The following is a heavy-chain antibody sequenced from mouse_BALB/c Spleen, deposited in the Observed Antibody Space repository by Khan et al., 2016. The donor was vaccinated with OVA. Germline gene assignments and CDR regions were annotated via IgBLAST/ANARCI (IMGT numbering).Heavy chain of an antibody. CDR3: ARRTTGYALDY. V-gene: IGHV1-4*01. CDR1: GYSFTSHT. CDR2: INPRSGYT. J-gene: IGHJ4*01. D-gene: IGHD2-14*01. Sequence: QVQLKQSGAELARPGASVKMSCKASGYSFTSHTMHWVKQRPGQGLEWSGYINPRSGYTNYNQKFNDKATLTADKSSSTAYMQLSSLTSEDSAVYYCARRTTGYALDYWGQGTSVTVSS.